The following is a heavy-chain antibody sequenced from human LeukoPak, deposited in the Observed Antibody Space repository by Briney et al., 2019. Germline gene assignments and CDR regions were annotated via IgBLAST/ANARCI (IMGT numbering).Heavy chain of an antibody. J-gene: IGHJ6*02. V-gene: IGHV4-61*02. D-gene: IGHD2-15*01. CDR1: GGSISSGSYY. Sequence: SQTLSLTCTVSGGSISSGSYYWSWIRQSAGKGLEWIGRIYTSGSTNYNPSLKSRVTISVDTSKNQFSLKLSSVTAADTAVYYCAREDCGSCKYYYGMDVWGQGTTVTVSS. CDR2: IYTSGST. CDR3: AREDCGSCKYYYGMDV.